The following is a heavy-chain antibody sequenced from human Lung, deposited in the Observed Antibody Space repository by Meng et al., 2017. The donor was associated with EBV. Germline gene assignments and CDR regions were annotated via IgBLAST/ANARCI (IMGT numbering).Heavy chain of an antibody. J-gene: IGHJ4*02. CDR1: GYTFTNYG. Sequence: QVQLLQSGSEVKKRGASLKVCCKAFGYTFTNYGITWVRQAPEQGLEWMGWISAYNGNTNYAQTLQGRVTMTTDTSTSTAYMELRSLRSDDTAVYYCARVEVGITSGDYWGQGTRVTVSS. CDR3: ARVEVGITSGDY. CDR2: ISAYNGNT. V-gene: IGHV1-18*01. D-gene: IGHD1-26*01.